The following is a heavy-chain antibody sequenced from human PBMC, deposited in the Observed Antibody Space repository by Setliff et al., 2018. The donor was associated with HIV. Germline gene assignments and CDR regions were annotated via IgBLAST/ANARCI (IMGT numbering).Heavy chain of an antibody. J-gene: IGHJ6*03. CDR3: ARGGGVTFYYYYYMDV. CDR1: GYTFTNYG. V-gene: IGHV1-2*02. CDR2: LNPRRGGS. Sequence: ASVKVSCKASGYTFTNYGISWMRQAPGQGLEWMGWLNPRRGGSDYAQRFQGRVTMTRDTSFSTAYMELSRLTSDNTAVYYCARGGGVTFYYYYYMDVWAKGTTVTVSS. D-gene: IGHD3-16*01.